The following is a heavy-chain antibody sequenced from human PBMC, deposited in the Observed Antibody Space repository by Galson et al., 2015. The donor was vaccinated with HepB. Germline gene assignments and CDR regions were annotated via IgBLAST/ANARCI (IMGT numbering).Heavy chain of an antibody. V-gene: IGHV1-69*04. J-gene: IGHJ4*02. CDR2: IVPILDIT. Sequence: SVKVSCKASGGTFSSYDISWVRQAPGQGLEWMGRIVPILDITNYAQKFQGRVTMTADTSSSTAYMELNSLRSEDTAVYYCARAYSGFVSLFDYWGQGTLVTVSS. D-gene: IGHD5-12*01. CDR1: GGTFSSYD. CDR3: ARAYSGFVSLFDY.